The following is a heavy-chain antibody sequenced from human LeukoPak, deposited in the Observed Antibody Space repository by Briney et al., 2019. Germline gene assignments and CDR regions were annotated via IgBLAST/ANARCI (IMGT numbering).Heavy chain of an antibody. V-gene: IGHV1-69*13. D-gene: IGHD2-15*01. CDR3: ARSRGSCYSCGDY. CDR1: GGTFSRYA. CDR2: IIPIFGTA. Sequence: SVKVSCKASGGTFSRYAINWVRQAPGQGLEWMGGIIPIFGTANYAQKFQGRVTITVDESTSTAYMELSSLRSEDTAVYYCARSRGSCYSCGDYWGQGTLVTVSS. J-gene: IGHJ4*02.